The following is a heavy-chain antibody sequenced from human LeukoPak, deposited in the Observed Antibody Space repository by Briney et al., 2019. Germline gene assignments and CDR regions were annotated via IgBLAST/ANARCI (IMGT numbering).Heavy chain of an antibody. CDR3: ARHRRGGYNFFDY. D-gene: IGHD5-24*01. J-gene: IGHJ4*02. CDR1: GGSISSYY. CDR2: IYTSGST. Sequence: SETLSLTCTVSGGSISSYYWSWIRQPPGKGLEWIGYIYTSGSTNYNPSLKSRVTISVDTSKNQFSLKLSSMTAADTAVYYCARHRRGGYNFFDYWGQGTLVTVSS. V-gene: IGHV4-4*09.